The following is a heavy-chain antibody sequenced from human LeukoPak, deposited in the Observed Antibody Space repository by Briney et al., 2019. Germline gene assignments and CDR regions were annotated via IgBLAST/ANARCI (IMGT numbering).Heavy chain of an antibody. CDR3: ARGSMVRGVTPEPFDY. D-gene: IGHD3-10*01. J-gene: IGHJ4*02. CDR1: GFTFSSYA. Sequence: GGSLRLSCAASGFTFSSYAMHWVRQAPGKGLEYVSAISSNGGSTYYANSVKGRFTISRDNSKNTLYLQMGSLRAEDMAVYYCARGSMVRGVTPEPFDYWGQGTLVTVSS. V-gene: IGHV3-64*01. CDR2: ISSNGGST.